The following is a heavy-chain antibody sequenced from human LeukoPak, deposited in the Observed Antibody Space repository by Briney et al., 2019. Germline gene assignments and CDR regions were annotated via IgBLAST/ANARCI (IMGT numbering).Heavy chain of an antibody. V-gene: IGHV4-39*07. CDR1: GGSISSSSYY. J-gene: IGHJ3*02. CDR2: IYYSGST. CDR3: ARATYYYDSSGYWTLEFDFDI. D-gene: IGHD3-22*01. Sequence: SETLSLTCTVSGGSISSSSYYWGWIRQPPGKGLEWIGSIYYSGSTYYNPSLKSRVTISVDTSKNQFSLKLSSVTAADTAVYYCARATYYYDSSGYWTLEFDFDIWGQGTMVTVSS.